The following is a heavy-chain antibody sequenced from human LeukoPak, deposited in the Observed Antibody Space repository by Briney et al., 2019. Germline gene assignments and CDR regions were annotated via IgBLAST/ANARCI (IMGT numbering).Heavy chain of an antibody. CDR3: ARGLREYCGGGCPLPDYYYYYGMDV. Sequence: SETLSLTCAVYGGSFSGYYWSWIRQPPGKGLEWIGEINHSGSTNYNPSLKSRVTISVDTSMNQFSLKLSSVTAADTAVYYCARGLREYCGGGCPLPDYYYYYGMDVWGQGTTVTVSS. V-gene: IGHV4-34*01. CDR1: GGSFSGYY. D-gene: IGHD2-21*02. J-gene: IGHJ6*02. CDR2: INHSGST.